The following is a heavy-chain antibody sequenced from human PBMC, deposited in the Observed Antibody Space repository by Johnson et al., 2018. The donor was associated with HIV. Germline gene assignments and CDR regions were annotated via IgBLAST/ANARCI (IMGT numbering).Heavy chain of an antibody. CDR2: INSDGSST. D-gene: IGHD1-26*01. CDR1: GFTFSSYW. Sequence: MQLVESGGGVVQPGRSLRLSCVASGFTFSSYWMHWVRQAPGKGLVWVSRINSDGSSTSYADSVKGRFTISRDNAKNTLYLQMNSLRAEDTAVYYCARDPGPQWELEATDAFDIWGQGTMVTVSS. J-gene: IGHJ3*02. CDR3: ARDPGPQWELEATDAFDI. V-gene: IGHV3-74*01.